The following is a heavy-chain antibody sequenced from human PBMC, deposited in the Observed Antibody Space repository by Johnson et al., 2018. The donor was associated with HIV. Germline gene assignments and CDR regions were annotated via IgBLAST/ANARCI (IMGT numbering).Heavy chain of an antibody. J-gene: IGHJ3*02. D-gene: IGHD6-6*01. CDR1: GFTFSIYG. Sequence: VQLVESGGGVVQPGRSLRLSCAASGFTFSIYGMHWVRQAPGKGLEWVAVIWYDGSNKYYADSVKGRFTISRDNSKKTLYLQMNSLRAEDTAVYYCAREYSSLSQGAFDIWGQVTMVTVSS. CDR3: AREYSSLSQGAFDI. V-gene: IGHV3-33*01. CDR2: IWYDGSNK.